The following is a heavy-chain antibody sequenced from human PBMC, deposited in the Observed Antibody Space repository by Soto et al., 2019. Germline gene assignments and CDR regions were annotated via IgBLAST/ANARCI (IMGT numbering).Heavy chain of an antibody. J-gene: IGHJ4*02. Sequence: QVQLVESGGGVVQPGRSLRLSCAASGFTFSSYGMHWVRQAPGKGLEWVAVIWYDGSNKYYADSVKVRFTISRDNSKNTLYLPMNSLRAEDTAVYYCARDRTYYYDSSGYEYYFDYWGQGTLVTVSS. V-gene: IGHV3-33*01. CDR2: IWYDGSNK. CDR3: ARDRTYYYDSSGYEYYFDY. D-gene: IGHD3-22*01. CDR1: GFTFSSYG.